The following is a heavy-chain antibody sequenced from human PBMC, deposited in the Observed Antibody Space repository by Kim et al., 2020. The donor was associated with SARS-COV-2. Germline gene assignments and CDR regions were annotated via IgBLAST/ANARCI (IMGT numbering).Heavy chain of an antibody. J-gene: IGHJ4*01. CDR1: GFTFDSYT. V-gene: IGHV3-21*01. D-gene: IGHD1-1*01. CDR2: ITRDGTYI. CDR3: AKEGTLGGVYPYYFDF. Sequence: GGSLRLSCAASGFTFDSYTMNWVRQAPGKGLEWVSSITRDGTYIWSPDSLKGRFTISRDNARSSLFLQMNSLRVEDTAVYYCAKEGTLGGVYPYYFDFWG.